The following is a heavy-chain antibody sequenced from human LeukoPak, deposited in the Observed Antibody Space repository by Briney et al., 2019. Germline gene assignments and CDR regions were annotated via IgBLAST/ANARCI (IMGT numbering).Heavy chain of an antibody. CDR3: ARREQAGWAHFDC. CDR2: ISYSGST. J-gene: IGHJ4*02. Sequence: PSETLSLTCTVSGGSISSYYWSWIRQPPGKGLEWIGYISYSGSTNYNPSLKSRVTISVDTSKNQFSLNLSSVTAADTAVYYCARREQAGWAHFDCWGQGTLVTVSS. V-gene: IGHV4-59*08. CDR1: GGSISSYY. D-gene: IGHD1-26*01.